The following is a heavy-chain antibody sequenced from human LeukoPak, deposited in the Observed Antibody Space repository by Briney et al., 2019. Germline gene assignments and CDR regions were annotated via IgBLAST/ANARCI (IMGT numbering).Heavy chain of an antibody. CDR1: GFTFTSSA. CDR3: AADRGVVPKPGVRFDY. D-gene: IGHD2-2*01. Sequence: SVKVSCKASGFTFTSSAVQWVRQARGQRLEWIGWIVVGSGNTNYAQKFQERVTITRDMSTSTAYMELSSLRSEDTAVYYCAADRGVVPKPGVRFDYWGQGTLVTVSS. J-gene: IGHJ4*02. V-gene: IGHV1-58*01. CDR2: IVVGSGNT.